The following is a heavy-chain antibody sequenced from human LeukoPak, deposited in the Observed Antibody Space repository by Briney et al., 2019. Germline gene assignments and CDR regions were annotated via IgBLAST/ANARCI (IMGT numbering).Heavy chain of an antibody. CDR1: GYAFTSYD. CDR3: AIGRLLKRGFDY. D-gene: IGHD3-10*01. CDR2: MNPNSGNT. V-gene: IGHV1-8*01. Sequence: ASVKVSCKASGYAFTSYDINWVRQATGQGLEWMGWMNPNSGNTGYAQKFQGRVTMTRNTSISTAYMELSSLRSEDTAVHYCAIGRLLKRGFDYWGQGTLVTVSS. J-gene: IGHJ4*02.